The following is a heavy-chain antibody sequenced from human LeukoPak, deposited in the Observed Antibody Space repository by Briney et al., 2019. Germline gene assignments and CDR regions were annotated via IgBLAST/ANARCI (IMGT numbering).Heavy chain of an antibody. CDR2: IGTAGDT. D-gene: IGHD5-18*01. CDR3: ARGLWEAGHAFDI. J-gene: IGHJ3*02. Sequence: PGGSLRLSCAASGFTFSSYDMHWVRHATGKGLEWVSAIGTAGDTYYPGSVKGRFTISRENDKNSLYLQMNSLRAGETAVYYCARGLWEAGHAFDIWGQGTMVTVSS. CDR1: GFTFSSYD. V-gene: IGHV3-13*01.